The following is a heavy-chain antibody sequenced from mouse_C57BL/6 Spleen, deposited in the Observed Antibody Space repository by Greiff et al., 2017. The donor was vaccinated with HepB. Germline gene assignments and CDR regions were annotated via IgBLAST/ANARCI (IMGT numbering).Heavy chain of an antibody. CDR1: GYTFTDYY. J-gene: IGHJ2*01. CDR3: AGGYDGYPYYFDY. CDR2: INPNNGGT. D-gene: IGHD2-3*01. Sequence: EVQLQQSGPELVKPGASVKISCKASGYTFTDYYMNWVKQSHGKSLEWIGDINPNNGGTSYNQKFKGKATLTVDKSSSTAYMELRSLTSEDSAVYYCAGGYDGYPYYFDYWGQGTTLTVSS. V-gene: IGHV1-26*01.